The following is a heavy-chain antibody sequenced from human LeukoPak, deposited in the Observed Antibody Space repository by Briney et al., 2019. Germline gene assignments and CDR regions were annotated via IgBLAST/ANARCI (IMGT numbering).Heavy chain of an antibody. CDR3: ARPRRIAADGSKDFGY. D-gene: IGHD6-13*01. J-gene: IGHJ4*02. CDR1: GFTFSSYA. Sequence: GGSLRLSCAASGFTFSSYAMHWVRQAPGKGLEWVAVISYDGSNKYYADSVKGRFTISRDNSKNTLYLQMNSLRAEDTAVYYCARPRRIAADGSKDFGYWGQGTLVTVSS. V-gene: IGHV3-30-3*01. CDR2: ISYDGSNK.